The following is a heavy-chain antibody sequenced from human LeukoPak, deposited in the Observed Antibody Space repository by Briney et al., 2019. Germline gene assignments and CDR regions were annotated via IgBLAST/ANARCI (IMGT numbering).Heavy chain of an antibody. CDR1: GFTFSNYW. CDR2: IKQDGSEI. Sequence: GGSLRLSCAASGFTFSNYWMSWVRQAPGRGLEWVASIKQDGSEIYYVDSVRGRFTISRDNSKNTLYLQMNSLRAEDTAVYYCARVSEWELPDAFDIWGQGTMVTVSS. D-gene: IGHD1-26*01. V-gene: IGHV3-7*01. J-gene: IGHJ3*02. CDR3: ARVSEWELPDAFDI.